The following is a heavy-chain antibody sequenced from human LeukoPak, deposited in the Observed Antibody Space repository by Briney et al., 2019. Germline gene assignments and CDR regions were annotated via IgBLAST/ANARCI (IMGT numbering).Heavy chain of an antibody. CDR2: ISSSSSYT. CDR3: AKDVGKWESLHFFDY. V-gene: IGHV3-11*05. CDR1: GFTFSDYY. D-gene: IGHD1-26*01. Sequence: GGSLRLSCAASGFTFSDYYMSWIRQAPGKGLEWVSYISSSSSYTNYADSVRGRFTISRDDSRNTLYLQMNSLRGDDTAVYYCAKDVGKWESLHFFDYWGQGTLGTVSS. J-gene: IGHJ4*02.